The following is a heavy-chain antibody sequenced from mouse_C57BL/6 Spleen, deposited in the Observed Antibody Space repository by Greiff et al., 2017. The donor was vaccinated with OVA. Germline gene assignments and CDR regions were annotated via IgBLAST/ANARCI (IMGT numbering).Heavy chain of an antibody. CDR2: IHPNSGST. J-gene: IGHJ4*01. CDR3: KLGNWDDYAMDY. CDR1: GYTFTSYW. D-gene: IGHD4-1*01. V-gene: IGHV1-64*01. Sequence: VQLQQPGAELVKPGASVKLSCKASGYTFTSYWMHWVKQRPGQGLEWIGMIHPNSGSTNYNEKFKSKATLTVDKSSSTAYMQLSSLTSKDSAVCSRKLGNWDDYAMDYWGQGTSVTVSS.